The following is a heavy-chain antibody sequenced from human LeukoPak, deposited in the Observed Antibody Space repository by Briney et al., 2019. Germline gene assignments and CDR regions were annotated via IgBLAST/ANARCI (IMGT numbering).Heavy chain of an antibody. J-gene: IGHJ6*02. CDR2: ISSSGSTI. D-gene: IGHD1-26*01. Sequence: NPGGSLRLSCAASGFTFSDYYMNWIRQAPGKGLEWVSYISSSGSTIYYADSVKGRFTISRDNAKNSLYLQMNSLKTEDTAVYYCTRGLVGGTPPYYFYGMDVWGQGTTVTVSS. CDR3: TRGLVGGTPPYYFYGMDV. CDR1: GFTFSDYY. V-gene: IGHV3-11*01.